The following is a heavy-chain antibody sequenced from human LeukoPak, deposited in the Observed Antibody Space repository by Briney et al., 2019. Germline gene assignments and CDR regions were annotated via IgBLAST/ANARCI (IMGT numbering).Heavy chain of an antibody. D-gene: IGHD6-19*01. J-gene: IGHJ6*02. CDR3: ARGWVEQWLALGGFDYYYGMDV. CDR1: GGSFSGYY. Sequence: PSETLSLTCAVYGGSFSGYYWSWIRQPPGKGLEWIGEINHSGSTNYNPSLESRVTISVDTSKNQFSLKLSSVTAADTAVYYCARGWVEQWLALGGFDYYYGMDVWGQGTTVTVSS. CDR2: INHSGST. V-gene: IGHV4-34*01.